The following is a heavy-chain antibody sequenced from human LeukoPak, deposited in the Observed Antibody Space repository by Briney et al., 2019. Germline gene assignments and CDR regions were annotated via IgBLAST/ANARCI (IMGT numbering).Heavy chain of an antibody. Sequence: GGSLRLSCAASGLTFSSYSMNWVRQAPGKGLEWVSSISSSSSYIYYADSVKGRFTISRDNAKNSLYLQMNSLRAEDTAVYYCASEYSGYDYHPDDYWGQGTLVTVSS. J-gene: IGHJ4*02. CDR2: ISSSSSYI. D-gene: IGHD5-12*01. CDR1: GLTFSSYS. CDR3: ASEYSGYDYHPDDY. V-gene: IGHV3-21*04.